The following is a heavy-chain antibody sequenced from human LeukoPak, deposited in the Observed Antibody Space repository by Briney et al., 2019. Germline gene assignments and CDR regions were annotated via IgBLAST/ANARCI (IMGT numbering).Heavy chain of an antibody. V-gene: IGHV3-30*04. CDR1: GFTFSSYV. CDR3: ASLVSGGRRQLQAFDI. CDR2: ISYDGSNE. Sequence: PGGSLRLSCAASGFTFSSYVMHWVRQAPGKGLEWVAIISYDGSNEYYADSVKGRFTISRDNSKNTLYLQMNSLRAADTAVYYCASLVSGGRRQLQAFDIWGQGTMVTVSS. D-gene: IGHD2-15*01. J-gene: IGHJ3*02.